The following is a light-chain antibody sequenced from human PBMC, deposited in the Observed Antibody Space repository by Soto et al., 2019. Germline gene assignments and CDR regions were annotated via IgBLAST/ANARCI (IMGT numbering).Light chain of an antibody. V-gene: IGKV1-12*01. J-gene: IGKJ1*01. CDR3: QQANSFPPWT. CDR1: QGITSW. Sequence: DIQMTQSPSSVSAAVGDRVTITCRASQGITSWLAWYQQKPGKAPKLLIYGASSLASGVPSRFSGSGSGTEFTLTISNLQPDDLASYYCQQANSFPPWTFGQGTKVEIK. CDR2: GAS.